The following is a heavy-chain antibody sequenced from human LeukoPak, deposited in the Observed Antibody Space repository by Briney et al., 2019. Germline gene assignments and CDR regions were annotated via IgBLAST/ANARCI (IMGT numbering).Heavy chain of an antibody. CDR3: ARDEGTDFDY. Sequence: GGSLRLSCAASRFTFSNYAMHWVRQAPGKGLEWVAFISYVGTDTNYADSVKGRFTISRDDSENTVYLLMSSVRVEDTAVYYCARDEGTDFDYWGQGALVTVSS. J-gene: IGHJ4*02. CDR2: ISYVGTDT. CDR1: RFTFSNYA. V-gene: IGHV3-30*04.